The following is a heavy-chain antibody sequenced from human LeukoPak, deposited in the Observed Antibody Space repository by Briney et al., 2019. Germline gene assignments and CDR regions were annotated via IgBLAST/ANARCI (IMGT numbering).Heavy chain of an antibody. CDR1: GFTFSNFW. CDR3: TRNPGMDV. V-gene: IGHV3-74*01. J-gene: IGHJ6*02. Sequence: GGSLRLSCAASGFTFSNFWMHWVRQAPGKGLVWVSRINGDGSSSTYADSVKGRFTISRDNAKNTLYLQMNSLRTEDTAVYYCTRNPGMDVWGLGTTVTVSS. CDR2: INGDGSSS.